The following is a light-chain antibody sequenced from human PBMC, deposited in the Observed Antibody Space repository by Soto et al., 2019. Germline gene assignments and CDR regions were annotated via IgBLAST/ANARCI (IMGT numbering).Light chain of an antibody. Sequence: SVFTQSPATLSLSPWERATLSCTAGQSVSSYLAWYQQKPGQAPRLLIYDASNRATGIPARFSGSGSGTDFTLTISSLEPEDFAVYYCQQRSNWPPWTFGQGIKVDI. J-gene: IGKJ1*01. CDR3: QQRSNWPPWT. CDR2: DAS. V-gene: IGKV3-11*01. CDR1: QSVSSY.